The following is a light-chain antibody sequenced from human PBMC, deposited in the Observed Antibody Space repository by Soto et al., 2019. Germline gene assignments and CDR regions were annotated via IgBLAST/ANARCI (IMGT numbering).Light chain of an antibody. CDR1: QDINKF. V-gene: IGKV1-9*01. Sequence: IQLTQSPSSLSASVGDRVTLTCRASQDINKFLAWFQQTPGKAPKLLVYSASTLHSGVPSRFSGSGSGTDFALTIISLQPEDFPTYYCQQLKTYPYTFGQGTRLDIK. CDR2: SAS. CDR3: QQLKTYPYT. J-gene: IGKJ2*01.